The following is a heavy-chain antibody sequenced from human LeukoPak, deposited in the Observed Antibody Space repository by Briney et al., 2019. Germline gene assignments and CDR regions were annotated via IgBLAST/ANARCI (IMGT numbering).Heavy chain of an antibody. Sequence: SETLSLTCAVYGGSFSGYYWGWIRQPPPGKGLEWIGSISHSGSTYYNPSLKSRVTISVDTSKNQFSLKLSPVTAADTAVYYCARDTSYGSGRSDYWGQGTLVTVSS. J-gene: IGHJ4*02. CDR1: GGSFSGYY. CDR3: ARDTSYGSGRSDY. V-gene: IGHV4-38-2*02. CDR2: ISHSGST. D-gene: IGHD3-10*01.